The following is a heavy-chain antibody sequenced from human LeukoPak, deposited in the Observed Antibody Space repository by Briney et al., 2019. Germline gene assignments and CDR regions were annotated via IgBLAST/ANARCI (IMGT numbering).Heavy chain of an antibody. CDR1: GYTFTGYY. V-gene: IGHV1-2*02. CDR3: ARGLYYDSSGYIP. Sequence: GASVKVSCKASGYTFTGYYMHWVRQAPGQGLEWMGWINPNSGGTNYAQKFQGRVTMTRDTSISTAYMELSRLRSDDTAVYYCARGLYYDSSGYIPWGQGTLVTVSS. J-gene: IGHJ5*02. CDR2: INPNSGGT. D-gene: IGHD3-22*01.